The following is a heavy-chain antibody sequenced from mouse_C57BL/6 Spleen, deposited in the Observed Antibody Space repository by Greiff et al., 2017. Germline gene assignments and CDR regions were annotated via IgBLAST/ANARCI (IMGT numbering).Heavy chain of an antibody. CDR1: GYAFSSYW. J-gene: IGHJ1*03. CDR3: ARRDCYSVYFDV. Sequence: QVHVKQSGAELVKPGASVKISCKASGYAFSSYWMNWVKQRPGKGLEWIGQIYPGDGDTNYNGKFKGKATLTADKTSSTAYMQLSSLTSEDSSVYCCARRDCYSVYFDVWGTGTTVTVSS. CDR2: IYPGDGDT. V-gene: IGHV1-80*01. D-gene: IGHD3-3*01.